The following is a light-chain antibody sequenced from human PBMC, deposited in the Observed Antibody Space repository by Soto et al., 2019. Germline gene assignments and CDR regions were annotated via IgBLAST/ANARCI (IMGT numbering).Light chain of an antibody. CDR2: RNN. V-gene: IGLV1-47*01. CDR3: AAWDDSLSGRDYV. Sequence: QSVLTQPPSASGTPGQRVTVSCSGRSSNIGSNYVYWYQQLPGTAPKLLIYRNNQRASGVPDRFSGSKSGTSASLAISGLRSEDEAAYYCAAWDDSLSGRDYVFGTGTKLTVL. J-gene: IGLJ1*01. CDR1: SSNIGSNY.